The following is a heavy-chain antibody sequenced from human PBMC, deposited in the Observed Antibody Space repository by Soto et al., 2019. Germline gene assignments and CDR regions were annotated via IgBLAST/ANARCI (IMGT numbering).Heavy chain of an antibody. CDR3: AFVPATDRNFDY. CDR2: INHSGST. D-gene: IGHD2-2*01. V-gene: IGHV4-34*01. Sequence: SETLSLTCAVYGGSFSGYYWSWIRQPPGKGLEWIGEINHSGSTNYNPSLKSRVTISVDTSKNQFSLKLSSVTAADTAVYYCAFVPATDRNFDYWGQGTLVTVSS. J-gene: IGHJ4*02. CDR1: GGSFSGYY.